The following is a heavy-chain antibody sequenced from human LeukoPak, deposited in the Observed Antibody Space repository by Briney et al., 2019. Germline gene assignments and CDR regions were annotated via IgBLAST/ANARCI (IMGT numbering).Heavy chain of an antibody. CDR1: GFTVSSNY. D-gene: IGHD3-22*01. Sequence: GGSLRLSCAASGFTVSSNYMSWVRQAPGKGLEWVSVIYSGGSTYYADSVKGRFTISRDNSKNTLYLQMSSLRAEDTAVYYCARDNLPGSSGYYFSFDYWGQGTLVTVSS. V-gene: IGHV3-66*01. CDR2: IYSGGST. J-gene: IGHJ4*02. CDR3: ARDNLPGSSGYYFSFDY.